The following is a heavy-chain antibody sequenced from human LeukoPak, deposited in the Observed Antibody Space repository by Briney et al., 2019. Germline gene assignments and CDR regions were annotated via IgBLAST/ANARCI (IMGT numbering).Heavy chain of an antibody. Sequence: ASVKVSCKASGYTLTGYYMHWVRQAPGQGLEWMGWINPNSGGTNYAQKFQGRVTMTRDTSISTAYMELSRLRSDDTAVYYCARNYDILTGYYVDYWGQGTLVTVSS. V-gene: IGHV1-2*02. D-gene: IGHD3-9*01. CDR3: ARNYDILTGYYVDY. CDR1: GYTLTGYY. CDR2: INPNSGGT. J-gene: IGHJ4*02.